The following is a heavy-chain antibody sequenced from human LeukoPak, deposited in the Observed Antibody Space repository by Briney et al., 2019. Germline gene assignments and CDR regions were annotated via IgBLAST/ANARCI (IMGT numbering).Heavy chain of an antibody. Sequence: SVKVSCKASGGTFSSYAISWVRQAPGQGLEWMGGIIPIFGTANYAQKFQGRVTITADESTSTAYMELSSLRSEDTAVYYCASGYYYDSSGYYPYYYYYMDVWGKGTTVTVSS. V-gene: IGHV1-69*13. CDR1: GGTFSSYA. CDR2: IIPIFGTA. CDR3: ASGYYYDSSGYYPYYYYYMDV. D-gene: IGHD3-22*01. J-gene: IGHJ6*03.